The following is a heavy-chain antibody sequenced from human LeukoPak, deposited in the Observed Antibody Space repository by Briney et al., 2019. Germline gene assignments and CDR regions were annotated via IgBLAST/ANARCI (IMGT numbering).Heavy chain of an antibody. CDR2: ISSSGSTI. D-gene: IGHD3-16*01. J-gene: IGHJ5*02. CDR3: VRDLELGRLGP. Sequence: PGGSLRLSCAASGFTFSDYYMSWIRQAPGKGLEWVSYISSSGSTIYYADSVKGRFTISRDNAKNSLFLQMNSLTTDDTAVYYCVRDLELGRLGPWGQGTLVIVSS. V-gene: IGHV3-11*04. CDR1: GFTFSDYY.